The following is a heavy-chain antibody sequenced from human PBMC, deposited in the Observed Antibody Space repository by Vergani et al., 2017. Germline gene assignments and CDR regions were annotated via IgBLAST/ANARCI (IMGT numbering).Heavy chain of an antibody. CDR3: ARAPLSGGWLDASYFDY. CDR2: ITDSGDST. J-gene: IGHJ4*02. D-gene: IGHD6-19*01. Sequence: EVQLLESGGGLVQPGGSLRLSCAASGFTFRNYAMNWVRQAPGKGLEWVSGITDSGDSTYYADSVKGRFTISRDNSKNTLFLQMNSLRVEDTAVYYCARAPLSGGWLDASYFDYWGQGTLVTVSS. CDR1: GFTFRNYA. V-gene: IGHV3-23*01.